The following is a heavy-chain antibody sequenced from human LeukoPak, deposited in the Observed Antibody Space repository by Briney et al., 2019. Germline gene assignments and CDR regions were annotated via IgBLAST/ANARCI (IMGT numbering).Heavy chain of an antibody. J-gene: IGHJ6*03. Sequence: PSETLSLTCTVSGGSISNYFWSWIRQPAGKGLEWIGRMHTSGITSYNPSLKSRVTISVDRSKNQFSLKLSSVTAADTAVYYCARVGSEQLVQDYYYYYMDVWGKGTTVTVSS. CDR1: GGSISNYF. V-gene: IGHV4-4*07. D-gene: IGHD6-6*01. CDR3: ARVGSEQLVQDYYYYYMDV. CDR2: MHTSGIT.